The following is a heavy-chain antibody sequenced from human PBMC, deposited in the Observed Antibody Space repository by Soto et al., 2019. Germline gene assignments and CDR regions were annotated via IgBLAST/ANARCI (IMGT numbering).Heavy chain of an antibody. CDR3: ARELKAGYYDY. CDR1: QFSFSNYD. Sequence: EVQLVESGGGLVQPGGSLRLSCAASQFSFSNYDMHWVRQVTGKGLGWVSAIGTAGDTYYPGSVKGRFTISRENAKNSLYLQMNSLRGGDTAVYYCARELKAGYYDYWGRGTLVTVSS. J-gene: IGHJ4*02. D-gene: IGHD3-10*01. V-gene: IGHV3-13*01. CDR2: IGTAGDT.